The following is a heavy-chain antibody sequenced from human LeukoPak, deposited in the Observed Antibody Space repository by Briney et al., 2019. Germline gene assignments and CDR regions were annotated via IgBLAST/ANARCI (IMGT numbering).Heavy chain of an antibody. CDR1: GFTFSSYA. V-gene: IGHV3-23*01. J-gene: IGHJ4*02. Sequence: RGSLRLSCAASGFTFSSYAMSWVRQAPGKGLEWVSAISGSGGSTYYADSVKGRFTISRDNSKNTLYLQMNSLRAEDTAVYYCAKVGTSCYAADYWGQGTLVTVSS. CDR3: AKVGTSCYAADY. D-gene: IGHD2-2*01. CDR2: ISGSGGST.